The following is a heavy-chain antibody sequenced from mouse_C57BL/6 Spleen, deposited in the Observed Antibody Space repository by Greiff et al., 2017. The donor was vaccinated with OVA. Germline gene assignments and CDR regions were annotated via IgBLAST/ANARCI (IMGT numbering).Heavy chain of an antibody. J-gene: IGHJ2*01. CDR2: INPSSGYT. D-gene: IGHD2-4*01. CDR3: AIYDYLDY. Sequence: QVHVKQSGAELAKPGASVKLSCKASGYTFTSYWMHWVKQRPGQGLEWIGYINPSSGYTKYNQKFKDKATLTADKSSSTAYMQLSSLTYEDSAVYYCAIYDYLDYWGQGTTLTVSS. CDR1: GYTFTSYW. V-gene: IGHV1-7*01.